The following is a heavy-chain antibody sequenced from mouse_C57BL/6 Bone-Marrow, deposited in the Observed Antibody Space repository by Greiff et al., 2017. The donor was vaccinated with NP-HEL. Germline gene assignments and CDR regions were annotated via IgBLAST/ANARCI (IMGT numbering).Heavy chain of an antibody. CDR3: ARNYYGSSYVYFDY. J-gene: IGHJ2*01. Sequence: EVHLVESGGGLVQPGGSLSLSCAASGFTFTDYYMSWVRQPPGKALEWLGFIRNKANGYTTEYSASVKGRFTISRDNSQSILYLQMNALRAEDSATYYCARNYYGSSYVYFDYWGQGTTLTVSS. V-gene: IGHV7-3*01. CDR2: IRNKANGYTT. D-gene: IGHD1-1*01. CDR1: GFTFTDYY.